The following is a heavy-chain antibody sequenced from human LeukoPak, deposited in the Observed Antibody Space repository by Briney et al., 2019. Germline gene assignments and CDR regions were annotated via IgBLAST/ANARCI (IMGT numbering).Heavy chain of an antibody. CDR3: ARGWAPLDY. D-gene: IGHD5-24*01. CDR2: TYLRSKWYN. V-gene: IGHV6-1*01. CDR1: GDSVCINCAP. J-gene: IGHJ4*02. Sequence: LWQTPSLTCAISGDSVCINCAPWDWIRQSPSRVLEWLGRTYLRSKWYNDYAVSVKSRTTITPDTSKNQFSLQLNSVTPEDTAVYYCARGWAPLDYWGQGNLVTVSS.